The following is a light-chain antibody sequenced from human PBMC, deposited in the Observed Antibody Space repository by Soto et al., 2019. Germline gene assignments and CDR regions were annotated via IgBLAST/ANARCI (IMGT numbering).Light chain of an antibody. CDR2: GAS. V-gene: IGKV3-15*01. CDR1: QSVSTN. J-gene: IGKJ4*01. CDR3: QQYNDLVT. Sequence: VMTQSPVTLSVSPGERATLSCRASQSVSTNLAWYQHKPGQAPRFLIYGASTRATGIPARFSGSGSGTEFALTISSLQSEDSSVDDCQQYNDLVTFGGGTKVEIK.